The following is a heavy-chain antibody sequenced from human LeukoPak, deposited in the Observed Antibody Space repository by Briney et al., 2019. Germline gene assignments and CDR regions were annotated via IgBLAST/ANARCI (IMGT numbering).Heavy chain of an antibody. V-gene: IGHV6-1*01. CDR3: AREVFWSGYFANLHFDY. D-gene: IGHD3-3*01. Sequence: SQTLSLTCAISGDSVSSNSAAWNWIRQSPSRGLEWLGRTFYRSKWYHNYVVSVKSRIIINPDTSKNQFSLQLNSVTPEDTAVYYCAREVFWSGYFANLHFDYWGRGTLVTVSS. CDR2: TFYRSKWYH. CDR1: GDSVSSNSAA. J-gene: IGHJ4*02.